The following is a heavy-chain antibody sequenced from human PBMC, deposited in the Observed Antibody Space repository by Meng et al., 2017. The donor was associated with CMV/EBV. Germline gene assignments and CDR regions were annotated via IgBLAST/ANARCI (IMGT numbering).Heavy chain of an antibody. CDR2: LNEDGSFT. CDR3: GRDLTGERDQ. CDR1: GFTFSRYW. J-gene: IGHJ4*02. D-gene: IGHD7-27*01. V-gene: IGHV3-74*03. Sequence: EVQLGEFGGGLVQPGGSLRLSCADSGFTFSRYWMHWVRQVPGKGLVWVSRLNEDGSFTSYADSVKGRFTISRDNAKNTLYLQMNSLRVDDSGVYYCGRDLTGERDQWGQGTLVTVSS.